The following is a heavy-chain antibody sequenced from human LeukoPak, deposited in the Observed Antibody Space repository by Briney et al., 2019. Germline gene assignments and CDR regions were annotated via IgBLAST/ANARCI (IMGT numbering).Heavy chain of an antibody. CDR1: GFXXSSYX. J-gene: IGHJ4*02. Sequence: GXXXLXXVASGFXXSSYXXSXVRQAPGKGLEWVANIKQDGSEKYYVDSVKGRFTISRDDAKNSLYLQMNSLRAEDTAVYYCARARDSSWDYWGQGTLVTVSS. V-gene: IGHV3-7*03. CDR2: IKQDGSEK. CDR3: ARARDSSWDY. D-gene: IGHD6-13*01.